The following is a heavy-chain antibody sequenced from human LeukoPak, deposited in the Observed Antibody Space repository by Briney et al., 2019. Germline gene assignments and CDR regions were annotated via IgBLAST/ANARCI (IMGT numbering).Heavy chain of an antibody. CDR2: IYSSGST. D-gene: IGHD6-6*01. V-gene: IGHV4-59*12. Sequence: SETLSLTCTVSGGSMNSYYWSWIRQPPGKGLEWVGYIYSSGSTNYNPSLRSRVTILVDTSNNQFSLKLNSVTAADTAVYYCARGGAARPKHFDYWGQGTLVTVSS. J-gene: IGHJ4*02. CDR3: ARGGAARPKHFDY. CDR1: GGSMNSYY.